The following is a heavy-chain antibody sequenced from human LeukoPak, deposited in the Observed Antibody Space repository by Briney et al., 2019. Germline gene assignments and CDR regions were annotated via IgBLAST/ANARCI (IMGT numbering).Heavy chain of an antibody. J-gene: IGHJ2*01. V-gene: IGHV3-30*04. CDR1: GFTFISYA. Sequence: GGSLRLSCAASGFTFISYAMHWVRQAPGKVLEWVAVISYDGSNKYYTDSVKGRFTISKDNSKNTLYLQMNSLRAEDTAVYYCARDVGKRGPVDLWGRGTLVTVSS. CDR3: ARDVGKRGPVDL. D-gene: IGHD3-10*01. CDR2: ISYDGSNK.